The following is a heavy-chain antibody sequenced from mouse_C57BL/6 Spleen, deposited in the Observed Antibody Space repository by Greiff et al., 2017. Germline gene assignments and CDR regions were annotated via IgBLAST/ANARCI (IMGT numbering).Heavy chain of an antibody. CDR3: ARKDYGSNSWFAY. J-gene: IGHJ3*01. Sequence: LVESGPELVKPGASVKISCKASGYSFTDYNMNWVKQSNGQSLEWIGVINPNYGTTSYNQKFKGKATLTVDQSSSTAYMQLNSLTSEDSAVYYCARKDYGSNSWFAYWGQGTLVTVSA. V-gene: IGHV1-39*01. D-gene: IGHD1-1*01. CDR1: GYSFTDYN. CDR2: INPNYGTT.